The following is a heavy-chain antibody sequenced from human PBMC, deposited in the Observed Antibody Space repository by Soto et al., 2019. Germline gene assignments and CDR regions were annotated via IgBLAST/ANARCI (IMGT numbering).Heavy chain of an antibody. J-gene: IGHJ6*02. V-gene: IGHV6-1*01. CDR2: TYCRSKWYN. Sequence: PSQTLSLIFAISGDRLSWHSDALNWLRQQPSTGLEWLGRTYCRSKWYNDYAVSVKSRITINPDTPKIQFSLQLNSVTPEDTAVYYCAMVAAAGRDYYYYGMDVWGQGTTVTVSS. D-gene: IGHD6-13*01. CDR1: GDRLSWHSDA. CDR3: AMVAAAGRDYYYYGMDV.